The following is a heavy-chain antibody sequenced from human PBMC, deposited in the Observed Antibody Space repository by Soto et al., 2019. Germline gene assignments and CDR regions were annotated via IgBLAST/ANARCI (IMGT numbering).Heavy chain of an antibody. J-gene: IGHJ4*02. CDR2: IIPIFGTA. D-gene: IGHD5-12*01. CDR1: GGTFGSYA. CDR3: ARERRRDGYNYDY. V-gene: IGHV1-69*13. Sequence: SVKVSCKASGGTFGSYAISWVRQAPGQGLEWMGGIIPIFGTANYAQKFQGRVTITADESTSTAYMELSSLRSEDTAVYYCARERRRDGYNYDYWGQGTLVTVSS.